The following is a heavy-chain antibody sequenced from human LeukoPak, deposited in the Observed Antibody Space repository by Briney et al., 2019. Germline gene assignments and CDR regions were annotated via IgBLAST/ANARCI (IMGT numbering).Heavy chain of an antibody. CDR3: ATAAVSYYYYGMDV. J-gene: IGHJ6*02. CDR1: GFTFSSYA. D-gene: IGHD2-15*01. Sequence: GGSLRLSCAASGFTFSSYAMNWVRQAPGKGLEWVSSISSSSSYIYYADSVKGRFTISRGNAKNSLFLQMNSLRAEDTAVYYCATAAVSYYYYGMDVWGQGTTVTVSS. CDR2: ISSSSSYI. V-gene: IGHV3-21*01.